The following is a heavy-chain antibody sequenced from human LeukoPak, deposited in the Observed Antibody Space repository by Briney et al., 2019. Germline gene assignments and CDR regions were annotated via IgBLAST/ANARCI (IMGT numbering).Heavy chain of an antibody. CDR1: GYTFTSYG. Sequence: ASVKVSCKTSGYTFTSYGIIWVRQAPGQGLEWMGWISAYNGNRNYAHKLQGRVTMTTHTSTSTAYMELRSLRSDDTAVYYCARGGPGWDSSSWYNYWGQGNLVTVSS. J-gene: IGHJ4*02. D-gene: IGHD6-13*01. CDR2: ISAYNGNR. CDR3: ARGGPGWDSSSWYNY. V-gene: IGHV1-18*01.